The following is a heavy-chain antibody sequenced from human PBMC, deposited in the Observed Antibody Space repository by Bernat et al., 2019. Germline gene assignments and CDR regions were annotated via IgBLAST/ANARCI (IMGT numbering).Heavy chain of an antibody. CDR3: ARASREFDY. V-gene: IGHV3-11*05. CDR2: ISSSSSYT. J-gene: IGHJ4*02. CDR1: GFTFSDYY. D-gene: IGHD2-2*01. Sequence: QVQLVESGGGLVKPGGSLRPSCAASGFTFSDYYMSWLRQPPGKGLEWVSYISSSSSYTNYADSVKGRFTISRDNAKNSLYLQMNSLRAEDTAVYYCARASREFDYWGQGTLVTVSS.